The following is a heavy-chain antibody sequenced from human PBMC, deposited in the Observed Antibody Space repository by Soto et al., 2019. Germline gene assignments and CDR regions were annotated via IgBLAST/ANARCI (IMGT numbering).Heavy chain of an antibody. V-gene: IGHV1-18*01. CDR3: ARNGPLNPWFGEQCPDY. CDR1: GYTFTSYG. Sequence: QVQLVQSGAEVKKPGASVKVSCKASGYTFTSYGISWVRQAPGQGLEWMGWISAYNGNTNYAQKLQGRVTMTTDTSTSTAYMELRSLRSDDAAVYYCARNGPLNPWFGEQCPDYWGQGTLVTVSS. CDR2: ISAYNGNT. D-gene: IGHD3-10*01. J-gene: IGHJ4*02.